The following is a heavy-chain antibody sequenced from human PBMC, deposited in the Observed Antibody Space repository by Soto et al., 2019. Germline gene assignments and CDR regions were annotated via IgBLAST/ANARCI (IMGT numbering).Heavy chain of an antibody. CDR2: INHSGST. J-gene: IGHJ4*02. D-gene: IGHD2-15*01. V-gene: IGHV4-34*01. Sequence: SETLSLTCAVYGGSFSGYYWSWIRQPPGKGLEWIGEINHSGSTNYNPSLKSRVTISVDTSKNQFSLKLSSVTAADTAVYYCARRVGHLDYWGQGTPVTVSS. CDR1: GGSFSGYY. CDR3: ARRVGHLDY.